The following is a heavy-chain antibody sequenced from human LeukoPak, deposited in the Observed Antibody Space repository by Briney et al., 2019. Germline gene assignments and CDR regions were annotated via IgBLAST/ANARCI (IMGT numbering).Heavy chain of an antibody. CDR1: GGSISSYV. J-gene: IGHJ4*02. Sequence: PSETLSLTCTVSGGSISSYVWSWIRQPPGKGLEWIAYISHQGSTNQNPSLKGRVTISVDTSKNQFSLKLSSVTAADTAVYYCAREYYGFLDYWGQGTLVTVSS. V-gene: IGHV4-59*13. CDR3: AREYYGFLDY. CDR2: ISHQGST. D-gene: IGHD4-17*01.